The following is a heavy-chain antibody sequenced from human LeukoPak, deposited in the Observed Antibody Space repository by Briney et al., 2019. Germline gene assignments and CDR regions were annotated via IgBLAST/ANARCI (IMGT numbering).Heavy chain of an antibody. CDR1: GGSFSGYY. V-gene: IGHV4-34*01. CDR2: INHSGST. CDR3: ARGRSWFDP. J-gene: IGHJ5*02. Sequence: PSETLSLTCAVYGGSFSGYYWSWIRQPPGKGLEWIGEINHSGSTNYNPSLKSRLTISIDTSKNQFSLKLTSVTPADTAVYYCARGRSWFDPWGQGTLVTVSS.